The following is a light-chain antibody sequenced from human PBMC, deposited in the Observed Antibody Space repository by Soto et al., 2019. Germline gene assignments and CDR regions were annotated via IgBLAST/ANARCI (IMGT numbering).Light chain of an antibody. CDR1: QSISSK. J-gene: IGKJ5*01. Sequence: EILMTQSPSTLSVSLGERVTITCRASQSISSKLAWYQQKPGQAPKLLIFGASSMATGIPDRFSGSGSGTEFTLTISRLEPEDFAPYFCQQYGSPRITFGQGTRLET. CDR2: GAS. V-gene: IGKV3-20*01. CDR3: QQYGSPRIT.